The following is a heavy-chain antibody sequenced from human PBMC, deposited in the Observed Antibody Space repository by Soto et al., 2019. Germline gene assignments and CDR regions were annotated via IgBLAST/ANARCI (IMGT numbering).Heavy chain of an antibody. V-gene: IGHV5-51*03. CDR2: IYPDESDT. CDR3: VRMGFSGGGYLSYYYYGMDI. D-gene: IGHD5-12*01. J-gene: IGHJ6*02. CDR1: GYSFTKYW. Sequence: EVQLVQSGAEVKEPGESLKISCKGSGYSFTKYWIGWVRQMPGKGLEWMAIIYPDESDTKYSPSFQGQVTISADNSISTAYPQWSRLKASDTAMYYCVRMGFSGGGYLSYYYYGMDIWGQGTTVTVSS.